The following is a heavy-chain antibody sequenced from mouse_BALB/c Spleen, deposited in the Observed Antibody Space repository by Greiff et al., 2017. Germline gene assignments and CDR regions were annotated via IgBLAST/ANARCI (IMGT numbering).Heavy chain of an antibody. D-gene: IGHD2-1*01. Sequence: DVKLQESGPGLVKPSQSLSLTCSVTGYSITSGYYWNWIRQFPGNKLEWMGYISYDGSNNYNPSLKNRISITRDTSKNQFFLKLNSVTTEDTATYYCARGAGNYYAMDYWGQGTSVTVSS. CDR3: ARGAGNYYAMDY. V-gene: IGHV3-6*02. CDR2: ISYDGSN. CDR1: GYSITSGYY. J-gene: IGHJ4*01.